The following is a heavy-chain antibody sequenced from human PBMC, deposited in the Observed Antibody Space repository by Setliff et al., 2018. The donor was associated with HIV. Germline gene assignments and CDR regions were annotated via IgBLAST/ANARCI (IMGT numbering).Heavy chain of an antibody. CDR3: ARGGDSGYDWTPYYYYYYMDV. V-gene: IGHV4-61*01. D-gene: IGHD5-12*01. CDR1: GDSVSSRSYY. Sequence: PSETLSLTCTVSGDSVSSRSYYWSWIRQPPGKGLEWIGYIYYSGSTNYNPSLKSRVTISVDTSKNQFSLKLSSVTAADTAVYYCARGGDSGYDWTPYYYYYYMDVWGKGTTVTVSS. J-gene: IGHJ6*03. CDR2: IYYSGST.